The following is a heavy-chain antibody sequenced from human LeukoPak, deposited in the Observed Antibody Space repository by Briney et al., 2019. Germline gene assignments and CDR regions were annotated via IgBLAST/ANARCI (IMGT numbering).Heavy chain of an antibody. CDR1: GGSISSYY. J-gene: IGHJ4*02. CDR3: ARAMAVAGTPSYYFDY. Sequence: SETLSLTCTVSGGSISSYYWSWIRQPPGKGLEWIGYIYYSGSTNYKPSLKSRVTISVDTSKNQFSLKLSSVTAADTAVYYCARAMAVAGTPSYYFDYWGQGTLVTVSS. V-gene: IGHV4-59*01. D-gene: IGHD6-13*01. CDR2: IYYSGST.